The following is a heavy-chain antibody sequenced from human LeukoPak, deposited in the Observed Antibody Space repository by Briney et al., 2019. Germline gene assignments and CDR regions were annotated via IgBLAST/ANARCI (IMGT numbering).Heavy chain of an antibody. Sequence: GGSLRLSCAASGFTFSSYNMNWVRQAPGKGLEWVSSITSGSSYIYYADSVRGRFTISRDIAKNSLYLQMNSLRAEDTAVYYCARDRPQQWLVRGQRGYYYYMDVWGKGTTVTISS. V-gene: IGHV3-21*01. J-gene: IGHJ6*03. CDR3: ARDRPQQWLVRGQRGYYYYMDV. CDR2: ITSGSSYI. D-gene: IGHD6-19*01. CDR1: GFTFSSYN.